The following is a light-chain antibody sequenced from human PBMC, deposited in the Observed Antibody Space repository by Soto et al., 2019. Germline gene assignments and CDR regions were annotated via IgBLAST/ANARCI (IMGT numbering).Light chain of an antibody. Sequence: ESVLTQSPGTLSLSPGERATLSCRASQSVSSNYLAWYQQKPGQAPRLLIYGVSTRATGIPDRFNASGSGTDFTLTISRLEPEDSAVYYCQQYGSSPTWTFGQGTKVEIK. J-gene: IGKJ1*01. CDR1: QSVSSNY. CDR3: QQYGSSPTWT. CDR2: GVS. V-gene: IGKV3-20*01.